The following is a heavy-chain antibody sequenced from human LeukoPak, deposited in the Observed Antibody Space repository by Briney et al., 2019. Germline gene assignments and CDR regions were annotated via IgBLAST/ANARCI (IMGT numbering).Heavy chain of an antibody. CDR1: GFTFSSYW. CDR2: INSDGSST. Sequence: GGSLRLSCAASGFTFSSYWMHWVRQAPGKGLVWVSRINSDGSSTSYADSVKGRFTISRDNAKNTLYLQMNSLRAEDTAVYYCAKTSARGDYFDYWGQGTLVTVSS. CDR3: AKTSARGDYFDY. V-gene: IGHV3-74*01. J-gene: IGHJ4*02.